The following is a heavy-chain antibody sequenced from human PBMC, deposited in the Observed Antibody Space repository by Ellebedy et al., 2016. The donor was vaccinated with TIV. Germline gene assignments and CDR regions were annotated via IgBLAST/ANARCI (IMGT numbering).Heavy chain of an antibody. CDR3: AALYGSGKYYFDY. CDR2: IYHSGST. J-gene: IGHJ4*02. CDR1: GGSISSSNW. V-gene: IGHV4-4*02. Sequence: MPSETLSLTCAVSGGSISSSNWWSWVRQHPGKGLEWIGEIYHSGSTNYNPSLKSRVTISVDKSKNQFSLKLSSVTAADTAVYYCAALYGSGKYYFDYWGQGTLVTVSS. D-gene: IGHD3-10*01.